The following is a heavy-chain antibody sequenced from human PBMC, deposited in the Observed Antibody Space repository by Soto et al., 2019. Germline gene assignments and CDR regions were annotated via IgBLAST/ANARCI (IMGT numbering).Heavy chain of an antibody. CDR1: GFTFSRDG. CDR2: ITDNGGST. J-gene: IGHJ4*02. CDR3: AKERATTTAFDY. D-gene: IGHD4-17*01. V-gene: IGHV3-23*01. Sequence: GGSLRLSCAASGFTFSRDGMSWVRQAPGKGLEWVSLITDNGGSTYYADSVKGRLTISRDNTKNTLFLQMNSLRAEDTAVYYCAKERATTTAFDYWGQGALVIVSS.